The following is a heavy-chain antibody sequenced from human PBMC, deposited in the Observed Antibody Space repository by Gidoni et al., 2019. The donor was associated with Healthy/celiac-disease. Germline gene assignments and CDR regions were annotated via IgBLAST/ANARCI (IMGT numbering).Heavy chain of an antibody. CDR3: ARDGSGYYYYYMDV. D-gene: IGHD3-10*01. J-gene: IGHJ6*03. CDR1: GFTCSSYG. CDR2: IWYDGSNT. V-gene: IGHV3-33*01. Sequence: QVQLVESGGGVVEPGRSRRRDCEAAGFTCSSYGLHWVRQAPGKGLEWVAVIWYDGSNTSYADSVKGRFTLSRDNSKNTLYLQMNSLRAEDTAVYYCARDGSGYYYYYMDVWGKGTTVTVSS.